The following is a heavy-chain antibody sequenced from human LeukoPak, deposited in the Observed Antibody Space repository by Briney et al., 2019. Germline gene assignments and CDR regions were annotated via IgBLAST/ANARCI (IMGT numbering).Heavy chain of an antibody. CDR2: ISRTSGSI. CDR1: GFTFDDYA. V-gene: IGHV3-9*03. CDR3: AKDSSGSGSYILY. Sequence: GRSLRLSCAASGFTFDDYAMHWVRQAPGKGLEWVSGISRTSGSIGYADSVKGRFTISRDNAKNSLYLQMNSLRAEDMALYYCAKDSSGSGSYILYWGQRTLLTVSS. D-gene: IGHD3-10*01. J-gene: IGHJ4*02.